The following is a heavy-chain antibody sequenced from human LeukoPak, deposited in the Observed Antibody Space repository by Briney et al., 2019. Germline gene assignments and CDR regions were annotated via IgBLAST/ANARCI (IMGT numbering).Heavy chain of an antibody. CDR3: ARSYSGYDWVEVGYYYYGMDV. CDR2: MNPNSGNT. CDR1: GYTFTSYD. D-gene: IGHD5-12*01. V-gene: IGHV1-8*01. Sequence: ASVKVSCKASGYTFTSYDINWVRQATGQGLEWMGWMNPNSGNTGYAQQFQGRVTMTRNTSISTAYMELSSLRSEDTAVYYCARSYSGYDWVEVGYYYYGMDVWGQGTTVTVSS. J-gene: IGHJ6*02.